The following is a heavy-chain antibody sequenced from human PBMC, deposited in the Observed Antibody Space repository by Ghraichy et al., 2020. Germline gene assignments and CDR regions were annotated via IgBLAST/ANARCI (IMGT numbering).Heavy chain of an antibody. V-gene: IGHV3-74*01. CDR3: ARASCSGATCYYYYVMDV. CDR2: INSDGSTT. Sequence: GGSLRLSCAASEFTFSRYWMHWVRQAPGKGLVWVSRINSDGSTTNYADSVKGRFTISRDNAKNTLFLQMNSLRVEDTAVYYCARASCSGATCYYYYVMDVWGQGTTVTVSS. J-gene: IGHJ6*02. CDR1: EFTFSRYW. D-gene: IGHD2-15*01.